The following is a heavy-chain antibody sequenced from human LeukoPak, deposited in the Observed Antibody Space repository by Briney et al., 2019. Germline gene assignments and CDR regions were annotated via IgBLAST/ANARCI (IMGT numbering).Heavy chain of an antibody. CDR3: ARDGYYSSTSCYSPTHYYYYGMDV. J-gene: IGHJ6*02. D-gene: IGHD2-2*01. Sequence: ASVKVSCKASGYTFTSYGISWVRQAPGQGLEWMGWISAYNGNTNYAQKLQGRVTMTTDTSTSTAYMELRSLRSDDTAVYYCARDGYYSSTSCYSPTHYYYYGMDVWGQGTTVTVSS. V-gene: IGHV1-18*01. CDR1: GYTFTSYG. CDR2: ISAYNGNT.